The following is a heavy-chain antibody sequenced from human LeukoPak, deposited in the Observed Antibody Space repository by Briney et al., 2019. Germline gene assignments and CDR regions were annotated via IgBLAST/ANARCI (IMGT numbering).Heavy chain of an antibody. V-gene: IGHV3-21*01. J-gene: IGHJ4*02. CDR3: ARDRTASDY. CDR2: ITSSSSYI. D-gene: IGHD4-17*01. Sequence: GSLRLSCAASGFTFSSYSMNWVRQAPGKGLEWVSSITSSSSYIYYADSMKGRFTISRDNAKNSLYLQMNSLRAEDTAVYYCARDRTASDYWGQGTLVTVSS. CDR1: GFTFSSYS.